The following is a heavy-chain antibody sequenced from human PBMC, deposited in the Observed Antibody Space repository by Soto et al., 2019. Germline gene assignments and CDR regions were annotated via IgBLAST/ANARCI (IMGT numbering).Heavy chain of an antibody. CDR1: GGPFSGLY. D-gene: IGHD3-22*01. Sequence: SETLSLTCAVSGGPFSGLYWSWFRQPPGQGLEWIGETYHRGSAYYSPSLKSRVTISVDTSKTQLSLKLSSVTAADTAVYYCARGESSDSNGYYCPYWGQGTLVTVSS. CDR2: TYHRGSA. V-gene: IGHV4-34*01. CDR3: ARGESSDSNGYYCPY. J-gene: IGHJ4*02.